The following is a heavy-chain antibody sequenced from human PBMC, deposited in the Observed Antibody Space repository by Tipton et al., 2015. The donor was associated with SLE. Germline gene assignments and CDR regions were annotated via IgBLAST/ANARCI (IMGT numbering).Heavy chain of an antibody. CDR2: IYSTGNT. D-gene: IGHD3-22*01. J-gene: IGHJ4*02. CDR3: ARGDSNGYFAY. V-gene: IGHV4-4*08. Sequence: TLSLTCNVSADSISNYYWNWIRQSPGKGLEWIGYIYSTGNTNYNPSLASRVTISLDTAKNQFSLRLSSVTAADTAVYYCARGDSNGYFAYWGQGTLVTVSS. CDR1: ADSISNYY.